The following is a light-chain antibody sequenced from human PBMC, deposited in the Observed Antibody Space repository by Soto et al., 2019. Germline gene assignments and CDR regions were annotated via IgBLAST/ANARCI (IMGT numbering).Light chain of an antibody. CDR3: QQYNNWPPIT. CDR2: KAS. Sequence: DIQMTQSPSTLSASVGDRVTITCRASQSISSWLAWYQQKPGKAPKLLIYKASSLESGVPSRFSGSGSETEFTLTISSLQSEDFAVYYCQQYNNWPPITFGQGTRLEIK. CDR1: QSISSW. J-gene: IGKJ5*01. V-gene: IGKV1-5*03.